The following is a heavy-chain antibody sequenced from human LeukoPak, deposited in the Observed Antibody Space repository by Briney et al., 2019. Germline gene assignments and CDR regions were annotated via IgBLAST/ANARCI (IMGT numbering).Heavy chain of an antibody. J-gene: IGHJ4*02. Sequence: QPGGSLRLSCAASGFSFSSYGMNWVRRAPGKGLEWLSYISSSSSSIYYADSVKGRFTISRDNAKNSLYLQMNSLRAEDTAVYYCARDRDYRLVDYWGQGTLVTVSS. CDR1: GFSFSSYG. CDR3: ARDRDYRLVDY. D-gene: IGHD4-11*01. CDR2: ISSSSSSI. V-gene: IGHV3-48*04.